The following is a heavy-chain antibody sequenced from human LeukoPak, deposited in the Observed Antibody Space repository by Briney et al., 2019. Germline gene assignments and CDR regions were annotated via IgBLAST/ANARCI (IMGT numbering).Heavy chain of an antibody. Sequence: GGSLRLSCAASGFTFSSYAMSWVRQAPGKGLEWVSAIGGSGGSTYYADSVKGRFTISRDNSKNTLYLQMNSLRAEDTAVYYCAKEMELLRNYYYYGMDVWGQGTTVTDSS. J-gene: IGHJ6*02. CDR2: IGGSGGST. D-gene: IGHD1-26*01. CDR3: AKEMELLRNYYYYGMDV. V-gene: IGHV3-23*01. CDR1: GFTFSSYA.